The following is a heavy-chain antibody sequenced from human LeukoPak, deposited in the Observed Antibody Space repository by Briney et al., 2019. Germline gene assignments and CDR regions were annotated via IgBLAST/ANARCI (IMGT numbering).Heavy chain of an antibody. CDR2: ISSNGGST. D-gene: IGHD3-16*01. CDR3: VKNYEDVPATFDI. V-gene: IGHV3-64D*09. J-gene: IGHJ3*02. CDR1: GFTFNTYT. Sequence: PGGSLRLSCSASGFTFNTYTMHWVRQAPGKGLEYVSTISSNGGSTYYADSVKGRFTISRDNSKNTLYLQMSSLRPEDTAVYYCVKNYEDVPATFDIWGQGTMVTVSS.